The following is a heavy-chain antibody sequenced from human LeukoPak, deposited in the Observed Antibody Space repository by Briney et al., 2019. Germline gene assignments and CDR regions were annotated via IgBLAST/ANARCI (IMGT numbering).Heavy chain of an antibody. D-gene: IGHD5-24*01. J-gene: IGHJ4*02. CDR1: GGSFSGYS. V-gene: IGHV4-34*01. Sequence: SETLSLTCAVYGGSFSGYSWSWIRQPPGKGLEWIGEINHSGSTNYNPSLKSRVTISVDTSKNQFSLKLSSVTAADTAVYYCARGRLGSQLHNWGQGTLVTVSS. CDR2: INHSGST. CDR3: ARGRLGSQLHN.